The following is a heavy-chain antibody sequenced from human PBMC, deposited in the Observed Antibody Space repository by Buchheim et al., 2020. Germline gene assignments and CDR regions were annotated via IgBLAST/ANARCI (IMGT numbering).Heavy chain of an antibody. Sequence: EVQLLESGGGLVQPGGSLRLSCAASGFTFSNYAMSWVRQAPGKGLEWVSGISGNGGSTYYAGSVKGRFTISRDNSKNTLYLQMNSLRAEDTAVYYCAKDSGGGTYPGGYYFDSWGQGAL. CDR1: GFTFSNYA. J-gene: IGHJ4*02. V-gene: IGHV3-23*01. CDR3: AKDSGGGTYPGGYYFDS. D-gene: IGHD4-23*01. CDR2: ISGNGGST.